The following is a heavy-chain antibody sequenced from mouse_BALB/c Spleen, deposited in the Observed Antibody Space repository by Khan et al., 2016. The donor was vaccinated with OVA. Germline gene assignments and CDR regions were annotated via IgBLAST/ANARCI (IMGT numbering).Heavy chain of an antibody. Sequence: QVQLQQSVPELVNPGASLKVSCKASGYTFTDYIIGWVKQSTRQGLEWIGDIFPGSGTTSYTEKFKDKATLTAEKSSNTAYMHISSLTSEDSAVYVVARGGYSVFAYWGQGTLVTVSS. J-gene: IGHJ3*01. CDR2: IFPGSGTT. CDR3: ARGGYSVFAY. V-gene: IGHV1-77*01. D-gene: IGHD1-1*01. CDR1: GYTFTDYI.